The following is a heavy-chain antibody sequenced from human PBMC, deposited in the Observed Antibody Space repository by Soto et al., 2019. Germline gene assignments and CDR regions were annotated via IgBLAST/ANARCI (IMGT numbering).Heavy chain of an antibody. V-gene: IGHV1-3*01. CDR2: INAGNGNT. Sequence: ASVKVSCKASGYTFTGYYMHWVRQAPGQRLEWMGWINAGNGNTKYSQKFQGRVTITRDTSASTAYMELSSLRSEDTAVYYCARCWYYDFWSGYYCYMDVWGKGTTVTVSS. CDR3: ARCWYYDFWSGYYCYMDV. CDR1: GYTFTGYY. D-gene: IGHD3-3*01. J-gene: IGHJ6*03.